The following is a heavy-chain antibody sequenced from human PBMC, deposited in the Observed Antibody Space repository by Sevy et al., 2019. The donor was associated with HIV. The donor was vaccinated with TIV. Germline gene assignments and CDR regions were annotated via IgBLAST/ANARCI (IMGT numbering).Heavy chain of an antibody. CDR1: GFSFNKAW. CDR3: MTINADMTTQWIP. Sequence: GGSLRLSCAASGFSFNKAWMNWVRQPQGKGLEWVGLIKSQRDGGTPRYAAPVKGSFTISRDDSKNTVYLQINSLRTEDTAVYYCMTINADMTTQWIPWGQGTLVTVSS. J-gene: IGHJ5*02. V-gene: IGHV3-15*06. CDR2: IKSQRDGGTP. D-gene: IGHD2-2*03.